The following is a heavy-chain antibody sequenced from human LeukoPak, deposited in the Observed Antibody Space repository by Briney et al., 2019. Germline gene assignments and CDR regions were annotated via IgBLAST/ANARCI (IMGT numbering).Heavy chain of an antibody. V-gene: IGHV4-61*02. CDR3: ARAVRGVIDSFDY. D-gene: IGHD3-10*01. CDR1: GGSISSGHYY. Sequence: SETLSLTCTVSGGSISSGHYYWSWIRQPAGKGLEWIGRIYNSGSTNYNPSLKSRVTISVDTSKNQFSLKLSSVTAADTAVYYCARAVRGVIDSFDYWGQGTLVTVSS. J-gene: IGHJ4*02. CDR2: IYNSGST.